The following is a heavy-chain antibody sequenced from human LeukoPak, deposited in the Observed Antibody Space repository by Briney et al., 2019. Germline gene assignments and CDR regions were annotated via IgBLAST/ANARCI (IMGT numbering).Heavy chain of an antibody. CDR2: INCSGGST. D-gene: IGHD3-22*01. CDR3: ARVLENYKDRRGYEAFDI. Sequence: ASVKVSCKASGYXFTSYYIHWVRQAPGQGLEWMGIINCSGGSTSYAQNLQGRATMTRDTSTRTVYMEVSSLRSEDTAVYYCARVLENYKDRRGYEAFDIWGQGTMVTVSS. V-gene: IGHV1-46*01. CDR1: GYXFTSYY. J-gene: IGHJ3*02.